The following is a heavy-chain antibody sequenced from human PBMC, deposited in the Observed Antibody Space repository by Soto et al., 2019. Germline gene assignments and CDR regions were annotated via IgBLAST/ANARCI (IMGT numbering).Heavy chain of an antibody. J-gene: IGHJ4*02. V-gene: IGHV3-21*01. CDR3: ARDRQYCSSINGAPCFDY. CDR2: ISSSSSYI. CDR1: GFTFSSYS. Sequence: EVQLVESGGALVKPGGSLRLSCAASGFTFSSYSVNWVRQAPGKGLEWVSSISSSSSYIYYGESVKGRFTISRDNAKNSLYLQMNSLRVEYTAIYYCARDRQYCSSINGAPCFDYWGQGTLVTVSS. D-gene: IGHD2-2*01.